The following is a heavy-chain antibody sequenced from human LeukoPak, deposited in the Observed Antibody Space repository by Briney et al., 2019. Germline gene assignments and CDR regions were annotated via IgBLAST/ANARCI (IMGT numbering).Heavy chain of an antibody. Sequence: GGSLRLSCAASGFTFSSYGMHGVRQAPGKGLEWVAVIWYDGSNKYYADSVKGRFTISRDNSKNTLYLQMNSLRAEDTAGYYCAKCGPNYGDYGYYFDYWGQGTLVTVSS. CDR2: IWYDGSNK. D-gene: IGHD4-17*01. V-gene: IGHV3-33*06. J-gene: IGHJ4*02. CDR3: AKCGPNYGDYGYYFDY. CDR1: GFTFSSYG.